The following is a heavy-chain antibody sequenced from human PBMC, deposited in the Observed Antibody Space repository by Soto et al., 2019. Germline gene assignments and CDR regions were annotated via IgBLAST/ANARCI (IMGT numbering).Heavy chain of an antibody. J-gene: IGHJ4*02. Sequence: PGGSLRLSCAASGFTFSSYAMSWVRQAPGKGLEWVSAISGSGGSTYYADSVKGRFTISRDNSKNTLYLQMNSLRAEDTAVYYCAKQEVEKTYFPYCTNGVCYRGAFDYWGQGTLVTVSS. CDR2: ISGSGGST. CDR3: AKQEVEKTYFPYCTNGVCYRGAFDY. V-gene: IGHV3-23*01. D-gene: IGHD2-8*01. CDR1: GFTFSSYA.